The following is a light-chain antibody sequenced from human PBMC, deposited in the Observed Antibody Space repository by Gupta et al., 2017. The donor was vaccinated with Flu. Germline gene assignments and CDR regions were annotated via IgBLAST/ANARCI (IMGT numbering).Light chain of an antibody. CDR2: SNN. V-gene: IGLV1-44*01. J-gene: IGLJ3*02. CDR3: AAWDDSLSGWV. CDR1: SSNIGSKS. Sequence: QSVLTQPPSASGTPGQRVTISCSGSSSNIGSKSANWYQQVPGSVPKLLISSNNQRPSGVPARFSGSKSGTSAFMATSGLPSEDEADYFCAAWDDSLSGWVFGGGTKLTVL.